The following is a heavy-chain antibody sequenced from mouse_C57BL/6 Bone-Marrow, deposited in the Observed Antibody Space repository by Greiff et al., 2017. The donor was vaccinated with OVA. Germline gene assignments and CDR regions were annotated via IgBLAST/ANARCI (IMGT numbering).Heavy chain of an antibody. J-gene: IGHJ3*01. V-gene: IGHV1-62-2*01. CDR2: FYPGSGSI. CDR1: GYTFTEYT. D-gene: IGHD1-1*01. CDR3: GRHEDVLDWFDY. Sequence: QVQLKQPGAELVRPGSSVKLSCKASGYTFTEYTIHWVKQRSGQGLEWIGWFYPGSGSIKYNEKFKDKATLTADKSSSTVYMELSRLTSEDSAVYFCGRHEDVLDWFDYWGQGTLVTVSA.